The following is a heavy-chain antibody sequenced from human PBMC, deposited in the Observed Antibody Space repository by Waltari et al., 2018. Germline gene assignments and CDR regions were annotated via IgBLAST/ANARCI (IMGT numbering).Heavy chain of an antibody. D-gene: IGHD3-10*01. CDR1: GYSFTSYW. CDR3: ARGYYYGSGSYYNYFDY. J-gene: IGHJ4*02. Sequence: EVQLVQSGAEVKKPGESLKISCKGSGYSFTSYWIGWVRQMPGKGLEWMGIIHPGDSDTRYSPSCQGQATISADKSISTAYLQWSSLKASDTAMYYCARGYYYGSGSYYNYFDYWGQGTLVTVSS. V-gene: IGHV5-51*01. CDR2: IHPGDSDT.